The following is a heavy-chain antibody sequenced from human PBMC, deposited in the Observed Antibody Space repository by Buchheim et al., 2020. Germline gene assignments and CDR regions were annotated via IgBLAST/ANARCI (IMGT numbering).Heavy chain of an antibody. D-gene: IGHD2-2*01. CDR1: GFTFSSYW. CDR2: INSDGSST. J-gene: IGHJ5*02. CDR3: ARAPRRYCISTSCLYNWFDP. V-gene: IGHV3-74*01. Sequence: EVQLVESGGGLVQPGGSLRLSCAASGFTFSSYWMHWVRQAPGKGLVWVSRINSDGSSTSYADSVKGRFTISSDHSNNTLYRQMNSLRAEDTAVYYCARAPRRYCISTSCLYNWFDPWGQGTL.